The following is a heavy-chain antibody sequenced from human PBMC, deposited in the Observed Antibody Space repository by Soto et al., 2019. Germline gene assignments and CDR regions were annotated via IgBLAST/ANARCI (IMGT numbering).Heavy chain of an antibody. Sequence: VSGPTLVNPTQTLTLTCTFSGFSLSTSGMCVSWIRQPPGKALEWLARIDWDDDKYYSTSLKTRLTISKDTSKNQVVLTMTNMDPVDTATYYCARITPACGGDCYAFDYWGQGTLVTVSS. CDR1: GFSLSTSGMC. CDR3: ARITPACGGDCYAFDY. J-gene: IGHJ4*02. V-gene: IGHV2-70*11. D-gene: IGHD2-21*01. CDR2: IDWDDDK.